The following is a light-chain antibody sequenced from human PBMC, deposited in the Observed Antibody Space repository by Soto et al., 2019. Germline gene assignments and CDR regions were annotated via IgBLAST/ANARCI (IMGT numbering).Light chain of an antibody. V-gene: IGKV3-20*01. CDR3: QQYGSSPIT. CDR1: QSVSSNY. CDR2: VAS. J-gene: IGKJ5*01. Sequence: EIVLTQSPGTLPLSPGERATLSCRASQSVSSNYLAWYQQKPGQAPRVLIYVASSRATGIPDKVSGSGSGTDFTLTISRLEPEDFAVYYCQQYGSSPITFGQGTRLEIK.